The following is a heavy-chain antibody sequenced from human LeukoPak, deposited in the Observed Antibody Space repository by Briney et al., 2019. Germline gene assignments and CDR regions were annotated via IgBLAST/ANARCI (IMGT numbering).Heavy chain of an antibody. V-gene: IGHV3-7*01. CDR3: ATDRGWRTSGYYLYYFEY. J-gene: IGHJ4*02. CDR1: GFIFTNYF. CDR2: IKHDGSEK. D-gene: IGHD3-3*01. Sequence: GGSLRLSCAASGFIFTNYFMSWVRQAPGKGLEWVASIKHDGSEKYYVDSVRGGFTISRDNTMNSLYLQMSSLRAEDTAVYYCATDRGWRTSGYYLYYFEYWGQGTLVTYSS.